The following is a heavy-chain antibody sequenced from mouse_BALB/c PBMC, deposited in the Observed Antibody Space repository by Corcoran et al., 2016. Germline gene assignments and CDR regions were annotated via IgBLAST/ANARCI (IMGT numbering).Heavy chain of an antibody. Sequence: EVQLQQSGAELVKPGASVKLSCTASGFNIKDTYMHWVKQRPEQGLEWIGRIDPANGNTKYDPKFQGKATMTADTSSNTVYLHLSSLTSEATAVYDCGRSREGNYVIYWGQGTTLTVSS. J-gene: IGHJ2*01. CDR2: IDPANGNT. CDR3: GRSREGNYVIY. D-gene: IGHD2-1*01. V-gene: IGHV14-3*02. CDR1: GFNIKDTY.